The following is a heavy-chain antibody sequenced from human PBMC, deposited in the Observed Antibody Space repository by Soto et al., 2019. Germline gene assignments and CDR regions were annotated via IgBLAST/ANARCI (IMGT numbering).Heavy chain of an antibody. V-gene: IGHV5-51*01. CDR1: GYSFTNYW. J-gene: IGHJ5*02. CDR3: ARHNNILDP. Sequence: PGESLKISCKASGYSFTNYWIAWVRHMPGKGLEWMGIIYPGDSDTRYSPSFQGQVTISADKSITTAYLQWGSLKASDTAMYYCARHNNILDPWGQGTLVTVSS. D-gene: IGHD3-9*01. CDR2: IYPGDSDT.